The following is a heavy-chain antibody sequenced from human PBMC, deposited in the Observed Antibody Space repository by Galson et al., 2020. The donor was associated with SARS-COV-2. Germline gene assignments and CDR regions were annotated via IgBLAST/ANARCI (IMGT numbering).Heavy chain of an antibody. CDR3: ARAEGTAAGDY. CDR2: IYGSGST. J-gene: IGHJ4*02. V-gene: IGHV4-4*07. D-gene: IGHD6-13*01. Sequence: ASETLSLTCTVSGVSISDYYWSWIRQSAGKGLEWIGRIYGSGSTNYNPSLKSRVTMSIDTSKNQFSLKLRSVTAADTAVYYCARAEGTAAGDYWGQGTLVTVSS. CDR1: GVSISDYY.